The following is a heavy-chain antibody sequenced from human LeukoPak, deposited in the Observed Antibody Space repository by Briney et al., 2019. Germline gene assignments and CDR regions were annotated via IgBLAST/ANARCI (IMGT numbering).Heavy chain of an antibody. CDR1: GFTVSSNY. D-gene: IGHD2-21*02. CDR3: ARGLAYCGGDCRLPDY. J-gene: IGHJ4*02. Sequence: PGGSLRLSCAASGFTVSSNYMSWVRQAPGKGLEWVSVIYSGGSTYYADSVKGRFTISRDNSKNTLYLQMNSLRAEDTAVYYCARGLAYCGGDCRLPDYWGQGTLVTVSS. V-gene: IGHV3-53*01. CDR2: IYSGGST.